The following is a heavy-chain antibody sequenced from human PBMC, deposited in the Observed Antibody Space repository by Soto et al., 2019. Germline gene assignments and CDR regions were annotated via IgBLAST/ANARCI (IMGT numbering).Heavy chain of an antibody. CDR2: IYYSGST. V-gene: IGHV4-59*01. CDR1: GGSISSYY. Sequence: PSETLSLTCTVSGGSISSYYWSWIRQPPGKGLEWIGYIYYSGSTNYNPSLKSRVTISVDTSKNQFSLKLSSVTAADTAVYYCARDGRIAAAGTNYYMDVWGKGTKVTVSS. J-gene: IGHJ6*03. CDR3: ARDGRIAAAGTNYYMDV. D-gene: IGHD6-13*01.